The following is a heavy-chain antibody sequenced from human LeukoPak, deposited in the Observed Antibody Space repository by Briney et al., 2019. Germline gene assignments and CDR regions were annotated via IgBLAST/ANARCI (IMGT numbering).Heavy chain of an antibody. Sequence: ASVKVSCKASGYTFTSYYMHWVRQAPGQGLEWMGIINPSGGSTSYAQKFQGRVTMTKDMSTSTVYMELSSLRSEDTAVYYCARKYSSSGPFIDPWGQGTLVTASS. J-gene: IGHJ5*02. V-gene: IGHV1-46*01. CDR1: GYTFTSYY. D-gene: IGHD6-13*01. CDR2: INPSGGST. CDR3: ARKYSSSGPFIDP.